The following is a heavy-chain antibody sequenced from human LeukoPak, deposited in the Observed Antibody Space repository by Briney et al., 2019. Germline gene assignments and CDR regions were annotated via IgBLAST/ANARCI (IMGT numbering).Heavy chain of an antibody. CDR1: GESFSEYY. Sequence: SETLSLTCAVYGESFSEYYWSWVRQPPGKGLEWIGEINHSVGTNSNPSRKSRVTISVDPSKKQFSLKLSSVTAADTAVYYCARGFYGIGSYSYYYYYMDVWGKGTTVTVSS. J-gene: IGHJ6*03. D-gene: IGHD1-26*01. CDR2: INHSVGT. CDR3: ARGFYGIGSYSYYYYYMDV. V-gene: IGHV4-34*01.